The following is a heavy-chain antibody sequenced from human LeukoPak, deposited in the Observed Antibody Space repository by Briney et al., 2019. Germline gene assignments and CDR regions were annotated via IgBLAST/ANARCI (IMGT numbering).Heavy chain of an antibody. D-gene: IGHD3-3*01. CDR2: MNPNSGNT. V-gene: IGHV1-8*01. J-gene: IGHJ6*03. Sequence: GASVKVSCKASGYTFTSYDINWVRQATGQGLEWMGWMNPNSGNTGYAQKFQGRVTMTRNTSISTAYMELSSLRSEDTAVYYCARMYYDFWSGNYYYMDVWGKGTTVTVSS. CDR1: GYTFTSYD. CDR3: ARMYYDFWSGNYYYMDV.